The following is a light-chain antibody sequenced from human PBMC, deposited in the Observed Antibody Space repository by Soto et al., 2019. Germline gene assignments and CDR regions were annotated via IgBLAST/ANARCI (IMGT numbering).Light chain of an antibody. V-gene: IGLV2-14*01. Sequence: QSVLTQPASVSGSPGQSITISCAGTSSDVGAYNYVCWYQQHPGKAPKLIIYDVTNRSSGVSNRFSGSKSGNTASLSISGLQADDEADYYCSSYTSDSTVLFGGGTKVTVL. CDR1: SSDVGAYNY. J-gene: IGLJ3*02. CDR2: DVT. CDR3: SSYTSDSTVL.